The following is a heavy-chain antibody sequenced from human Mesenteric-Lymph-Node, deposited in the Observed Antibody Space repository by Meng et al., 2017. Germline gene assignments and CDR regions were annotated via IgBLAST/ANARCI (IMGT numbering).Heavy chain of an antibody. CDR1: GYTFTSYG. Sequence: QVQLVQSGAELKKPGASVKGSCKASGYTFTSYGIHWVRQAPGQGLEWMGWINVGNDKRKYSQKFQGRVTITRYTSASTAYMEVSSLRSEDTAVYYCARDRPYFDSNWFDPWGQGTLVTVSS. CDR3: ARDRPYFDSNWFDP. V-gene: IGHV1-3*01. D-gene: IGHD3-9*01. CDR2: INVGNDKR. J-gene: IGHJ5*02.